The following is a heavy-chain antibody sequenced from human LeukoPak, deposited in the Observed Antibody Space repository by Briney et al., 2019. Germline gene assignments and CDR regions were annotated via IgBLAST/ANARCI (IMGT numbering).Heavy chain of an antibody. CDR2: INPSGRST. Sequence: ASVKVSCKASGYTFTSYYVHWVRQAPGQGLEWVGMINPSGRSTTYAQKFQGRVTMTRDTSTTTVYMELSGLKSEDTAVYYCARPWGPNNYFDFWGQGTLVTVSS. J-gene: IGHJ4*02. CDR3: ARPWGPNNYFDF. CDR1: GYTFTSYY. V-gene: IGHV1-46*01. D-gene: IGHD3-16*01.